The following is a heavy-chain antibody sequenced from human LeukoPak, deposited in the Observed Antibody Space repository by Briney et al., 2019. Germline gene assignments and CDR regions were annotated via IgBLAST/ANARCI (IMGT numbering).Heavy chain of an antibody. J-gene: IGHJ4*02. V-gene: IGHV3-21*01. CDR2: ISSSSSYI. CDR1: GFTFSSYS. CDR3: AKDVHPGTTFGLFDY. Sequence: GGSLRLSCAASGFTFSSYSMNWVRQAPGKGLEWVSSISSSSSYIYYADSVKGRFTISRDNAKNSLYLQMNSLRAGDTAVYYCAKDVHPGTTFGLFDYWGQGTLVTVSS. D-gene: IGHD1-7*01.